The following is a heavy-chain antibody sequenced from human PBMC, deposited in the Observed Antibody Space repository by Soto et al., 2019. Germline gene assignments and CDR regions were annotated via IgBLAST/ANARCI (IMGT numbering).Heavy chain of an antibody. D-gene: IGHD3-10*01. V-gene: IGHV4-39*01. Sequence: PSETLSLTCTVSGGSISSSSYYWGWIRQPPGKGLEWIGSIYYSGSTYYNPSLKSRVTISVDTSKNQFSLKLSSVTAADTAVYYCARPQYHYGSGSYPLGWFDPWGQGTLVTVSS. CDR2: IYYSGST. CDR3: ARPQYHYGSGSYPLGWFDP. J-gene: IGHJ5*02. CDR1: GGSISSSSYY.